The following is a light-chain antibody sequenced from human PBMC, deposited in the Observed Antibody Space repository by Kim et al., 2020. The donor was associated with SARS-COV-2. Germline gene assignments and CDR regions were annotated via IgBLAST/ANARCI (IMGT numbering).Light chain of an antibody. CDR2: GAS. CDR1: QSVSSN. Sequence: SVSPGDSATLSCRASQSVSSNLAWYQQKPGLAPRLLIYGASTRATGFPARFSGSGSGTEFTLTISSLQPEDFATYYCQQSYSTPTFGQGTKVDIK. V-gene: IGKV3-15*01. CDR3: QQSYSTPT. J-gene: IGKJ1*01.